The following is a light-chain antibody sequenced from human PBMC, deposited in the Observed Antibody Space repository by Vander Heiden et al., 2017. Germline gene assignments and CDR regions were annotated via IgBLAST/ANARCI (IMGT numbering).Light chain of an antibody. Sequence: DIQMTQSPSSLSAPVGDSVTTTRRASQSISSYLNWYQQKPGKAPELLIYAASSLQRGVPSRFNGRRYRTDFTVTMSSQQPEDFATCYCPHYYRTPPHTFDAETEVGMK. V-gene: IGKV1-39*01. CDR3: PHYYRTPPHT. CDR1: QSISSY. J-gene: IGKJ4*01. CDR2: AAS.